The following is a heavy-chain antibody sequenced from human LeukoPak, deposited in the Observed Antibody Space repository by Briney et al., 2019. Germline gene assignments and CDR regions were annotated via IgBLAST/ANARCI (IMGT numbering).Heavy chain of an antibody. CDR3: AKALVTTCSGAYCYPFDY. J-gene: IGHJ4*02. Sequence: GGSLRLSCAASGFTLSSYAMSWVRQAPGKGLEWVSGISLSGNTYHADSVKGRFTISRDSSKNTLYLQMNRLRAEDAAVYYCAKALVTTCSGAYCYPFDYWGQGTLVTAS. CDR1: GFTLSSYA. D-gene: IGHD2-21*01. V-gene: IGHV3-23*01. CDR2: ISLSGNT.